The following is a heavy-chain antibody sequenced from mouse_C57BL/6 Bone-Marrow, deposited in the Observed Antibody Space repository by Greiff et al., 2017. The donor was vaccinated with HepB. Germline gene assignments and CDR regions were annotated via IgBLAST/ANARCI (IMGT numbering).Heavy chain of an antibody. Sequence: EVQREESGPGLVKPSQSLSLTCSVTGYSITSGYYWYWIRQFPGNKLDRMGYISYDGSNNYNPSLKNRISITRDTTKNQFFLKLNSVTTEDTATYDCAREGYFDVWGTGTTVTVSS. V-gene: IGHV3-6*01. J-gene: IGHJ1*03. CDR1: GYSITSGYY. CDR2: ISYDGSN. CDR3: AREGYFDV.